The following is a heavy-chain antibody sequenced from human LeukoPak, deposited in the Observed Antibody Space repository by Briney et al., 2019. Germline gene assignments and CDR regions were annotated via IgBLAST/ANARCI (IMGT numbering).Heavy chain of an antibody. D-gene: IGHD3-9*01. CDR3: ARDQYYDILTGYSAALSPNDY. Sequence: GASVKVSCKASGYTFTSYGISRVRQAPGQGLEWMGWISAYNGNTNYAQKLQGRVTMTTDTSTSTAYMELRSLRSDDTAVYYCARDQYYDILTGYSAALSPNDYWGQGTLVTVSS. V-gene: IGHV1-18*01. CDR1: GYTFTSYG. CDR2: ISAYNGNT. J-gene: IGHJ4*02.